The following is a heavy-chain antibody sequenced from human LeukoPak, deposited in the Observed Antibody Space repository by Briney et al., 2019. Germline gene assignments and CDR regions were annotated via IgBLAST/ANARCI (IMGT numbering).Heavy chain of an antibody. V-gene: IGHV1-46*01. D-gene: IGHD6-19*01. CDR2: INPSGGST. Sequence: ASVKVPCKASGYTYTSYYMHWVRQAPGQGLEWMGIINPSGGSTSYAQKFQGRVTMTRDMSTSTVYMELCSLRSEDTAVYYCARPGWQNYYYYYMDVWGKGTTVTVSS. CDR3: ARPGWQNYYYYYMDV. J-gene: IGHJ6*03. CDR1: GYTYTSYY.